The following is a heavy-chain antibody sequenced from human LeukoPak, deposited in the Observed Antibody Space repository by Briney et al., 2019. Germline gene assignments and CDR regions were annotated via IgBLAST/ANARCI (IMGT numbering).Heavy chain of an antibody. V-gene: IGHV1-69*04. Sequence: GASVKVSCKASGGTFSSYAISWVRQAPGQGLEWMGRIIPILGIANYAQKFQGRVTITADKSTSTAYMELSSLRSEDTAVYYCARAGTGDYYYYGMDVWGQGTTVTVSS. CDR3: ARAGTGDYYYYGMDV. J-gene: IGHJ6*02. CDR2: IIPILGIA. CDR1: GGTFSSYA. D-gene: IGHD3/OR15-3a*01.